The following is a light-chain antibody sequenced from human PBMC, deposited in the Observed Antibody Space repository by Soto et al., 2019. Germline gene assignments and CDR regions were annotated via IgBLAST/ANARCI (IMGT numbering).Light chain of an antibody. V-gene: IGKV1-27*01. CDR3: QRYDSAPLT. Sequence: DIQMTHSPSSLSASVLYIVSITFRSSQGISNFLAWYQQKPGKVPKLLIYAASTLQSGVPSRFSGSGSGTDFTLTISSLQPVDVATYYCQRYDSAPLTFGGGTKVDI. CDR1: QGISNF. J-gene: IGKJ4*01. CDR2: AAS.